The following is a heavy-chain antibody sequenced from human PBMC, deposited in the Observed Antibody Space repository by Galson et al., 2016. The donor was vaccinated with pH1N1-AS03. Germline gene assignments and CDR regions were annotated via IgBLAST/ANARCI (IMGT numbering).Heavy chain of an antibody. J-gene: IGHJ3*02. Sequence: SLRLSCAASGFTFSGYWMTWVRQAPGKGLQWVANIKQDGSEKYYVDSVKGRFTISRDNAKKSLYLQINSLRAEDTAVYYCAKGKDFWSGYPYDPFDIWGQGTMVTVSS. D-gene: IGHD3-3*01. V-gene: IGHV3-7*03. CDR3: AKGKDFWSGYPYDPFDI. CDR2: IKQDGSEK. CDR1: GFTFSGYW.